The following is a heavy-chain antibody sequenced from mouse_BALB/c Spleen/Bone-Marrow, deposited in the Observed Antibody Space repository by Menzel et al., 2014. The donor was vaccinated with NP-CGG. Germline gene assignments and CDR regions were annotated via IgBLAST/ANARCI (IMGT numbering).Heavy chain of an antibody. CDR3: ASYRYGWYFDV. CDR2: IDPANGNT. V-gene: IGHV14-3*02. D-gene: IGHD2-14*01. J-gene: IGHJ1*01. Sequence: VQLQQSGAELVKPGASVKLSCTASGFNIKDTYMHWVKPRLEQGLEWIGRIDPANGNTKYDSKFQGKATITADTSSNTAYLQLSSLTSEDTAVYYCASYRYGWYFDVWGAGTTVTVSS. CDR1: GFNIKDTY.